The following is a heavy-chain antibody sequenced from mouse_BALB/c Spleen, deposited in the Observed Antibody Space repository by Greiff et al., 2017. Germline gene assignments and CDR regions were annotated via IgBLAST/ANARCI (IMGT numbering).Heavy chain of an antibody. CDR1: GYTFTSYW. CDR2: INPSNGRT. Sequence: VQLQQSGAELVKPGASVKLSCKASGYTFTSYWMHWVKQRPGQGLEWIGEINPSNGRTNYNEKFKSKATLTVDKSSSTAYMQLSSLTSEDSAVYYCARPYYGSSSYYFDYWGQGTTLTVSS. D-gene: IGHD1-1*01. V-gene: IGHV1S81*02. CDR3: ARPYYGSSSYYFDY. J-gene: IGHJ2*01.